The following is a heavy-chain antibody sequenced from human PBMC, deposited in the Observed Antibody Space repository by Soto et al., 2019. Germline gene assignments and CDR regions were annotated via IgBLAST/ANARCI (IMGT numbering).Heavy chain of an antibody. CDR2: ISYDGSNK. Sequence: RRLSCAASGFTFSSYGMHWVRQAPGKGLEWVAVISYDGSNKYYADSVKGRFTISRDNSKNTLYLQMNSLRAEDTAVYYCAKGRLDYSNTQGGMDVWGQGTTVTVSS. D-gene: IGHD4-4*01. CDR3: AKGRLDYSNTQGGMDV. V-gene: IGHV3-30*18. J-gene: IGHJ6*02. CDR1: GFTFSSYG.